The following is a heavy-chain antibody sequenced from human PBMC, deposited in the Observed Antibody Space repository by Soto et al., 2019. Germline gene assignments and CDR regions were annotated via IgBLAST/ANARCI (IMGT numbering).Heavy chain of an antibody. Sequence: GGSLRLSCAASGFTFSSYGIHWVRQAPGKGLEWVSVISRNGSKTNYADSVKGRFTISRDNSKDTLYLQMNNLRAEDTAVYYCAKPPDYNWNDYWGQGTLVTVSS. CDR2: ISRNGSKT. CDR3: AKPPDYNWNDY. D-gene: IGHD1-20*01. CDR1: GFTFSSYG. J-gene: IGHJ4*02. V-gene: IGHV3-30*18.